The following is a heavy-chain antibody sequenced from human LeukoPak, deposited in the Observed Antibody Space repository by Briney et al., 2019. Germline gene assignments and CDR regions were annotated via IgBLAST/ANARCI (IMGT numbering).Heavy chain of an antibody. D-gene: IGHD3-22*01. V-gene: IGHV1-2*02. Sequence: ASVKVSCKASGYTFTGYYMHWVRQAPGQGLEWMGWINPNSGGTNYAQKLQGRVTMTTDTSTSTAYMELRSLRSDDTAVYYCAREYYYDSSAYYGDAFDIWGQGTMVTVSS. CDR1: GYTFTGYY. CDR3: AREYYYDSSAYYGDAFDI. CDR2: INPNSGGT. J-gene: IGHJ3*02.